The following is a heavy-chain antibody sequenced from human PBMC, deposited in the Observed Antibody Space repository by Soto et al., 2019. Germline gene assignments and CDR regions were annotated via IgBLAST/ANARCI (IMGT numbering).Heavy chain of an antibody. CDR3: AITGDSSGPLLYY. D-gene: IGHD3-22*01. J-gene: IGHJ4*02. CDR1: GFTFSSYA. V-gene: IGHV3-23*01. Sequence: EVQLLESGGGLVQPGGSLRLSCAASGFTFSSYAMSWVRQAPGKGLEWVSAISGSGGSTYYADSVKGLFTISRDNSKNTLYLQMNSLRAEDTALYYCAITGDSSGPLLYYWGQGTLVTVSS. CDR2: ISGSGGST.